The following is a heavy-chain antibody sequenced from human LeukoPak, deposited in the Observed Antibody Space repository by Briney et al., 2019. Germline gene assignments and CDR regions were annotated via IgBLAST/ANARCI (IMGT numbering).Heavy chain of an antibody. CDR1: GGSISNYY. J-gene: IGHJ4*02. CDR3: ARDSGWAYFFDY. CDR2: IYTSGST. Sequence: SETLSLTCTVSGGSISNYYWSWIRQPAGKGLEWIGRIYTSGSTNYNPSLKSRVNMSVDTSKNQFSLKLSSVTAADTAVYFCARDSGWAYFFDYWGQGTLVTVSS. V-gene: IGHV4-4*07. D-gene: IGHD6-19*01.